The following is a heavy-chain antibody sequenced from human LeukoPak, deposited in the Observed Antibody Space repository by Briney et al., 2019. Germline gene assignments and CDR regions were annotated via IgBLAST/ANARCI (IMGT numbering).Heavy chain of an antibody. CDR2: IIPIFGTA. J-gene: IGHJ4*02. D-gene: IGHD2-15*01. Sequence: SVKVSCKASGGTFSSYAISWVRQAPGQGLEWMGGIIPIFGTANYAQKSQGRVTITTDESTSTAYMELSSLRSEDTAVYYCARSRPTGYGRIYYFDYWGQGTLVTVSS. CDR1: GGTFSSYA. CDR3: ARSRPTGYGRIYYFDY. V-gene: IGHV1-69*05.